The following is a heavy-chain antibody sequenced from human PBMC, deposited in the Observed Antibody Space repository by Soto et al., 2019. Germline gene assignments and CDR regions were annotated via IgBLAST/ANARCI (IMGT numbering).Heavy chain of an antibody. J-gene: IGHJ6*02. Sequence: GESLKISCKGSGYAFTTYWIGWVRQKPGKGLESMGIIYPEDSDIRYSPSFQGQVTISADKSISTAYLQWSRLKASDTAIYYCARPALEWNFYYGMDVWGQGTTVTSP. CDR3: ARPALEWNFYYGMDV. V-gene: IGHV5-51*01. CDR2: IYPEDSDI. CDR1: GYAFTTYW. D-gene: IGHD3-3*01.